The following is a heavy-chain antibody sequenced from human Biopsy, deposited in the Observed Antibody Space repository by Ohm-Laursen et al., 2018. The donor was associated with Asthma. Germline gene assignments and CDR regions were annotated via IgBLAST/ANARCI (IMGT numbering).Heavy chain of an antibody. V-gene: IGHV1-69*06. CDR3: ASPSSSREILYYYYNMDI. J-gene: IGHJ6*02. CDR2: ISPVFGST. D-gene: IGHD6-13*01. CDR1: GGTFGNYA. Sequence: SSVKVSCRTSGGTFGNYAISWVRQAPGLGLEWMGGISPVFGSTNIAQKFQGRVTISADIFTKTAYLEVSSLRSDDTAVYYCASPSSSREILYYYYNMDIWGQGTTVTV.